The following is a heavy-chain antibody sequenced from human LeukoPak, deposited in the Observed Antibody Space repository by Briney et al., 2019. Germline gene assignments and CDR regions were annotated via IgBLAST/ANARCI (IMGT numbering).Heavy chain of an antibody. CDR1: GYTFAGYY. J-gene: IGHJ4*02. CDR2: INPNSGGT. Sequence: ASVKVSCKASGYTFAGYYMHWVRQAPGQGLEWMGWINPNSGGTNYAQKFQGRVTMTRDTSISTAYMELSRLRSDDTAVYYCARDQKGLYIVATYAQYYFDYWGQGTLVTVSS. D-gene: IGHD5-12*01. V-gene: IGHV1-2*02. CDR3: ARDQKGLYIVATYAQYYFDY.